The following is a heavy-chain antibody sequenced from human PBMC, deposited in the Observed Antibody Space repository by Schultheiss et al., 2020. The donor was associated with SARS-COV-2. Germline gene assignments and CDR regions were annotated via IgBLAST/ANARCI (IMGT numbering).Heavy chain of an antibody. CDR3: ARARAEQHLPFSWGPIPHPTTWFDP. V-gene: IGHV3-74*01. CDR2: INSDGSAS. CDR1: GFTFRNYW. D-gene: IGHD6-13*01. J-gene: IGHJ5*02. Sequence: GSLRLSCAASGFTFRNYWMHWVRQIPGKGLVWVSRINSDGSASSYADSVKGRFTVSRDNAGNTLYLQMNNLRVEDTAMYYCARARAEQHLPFSWGPIPHPTTWFDPWGQGTLVTVSS.